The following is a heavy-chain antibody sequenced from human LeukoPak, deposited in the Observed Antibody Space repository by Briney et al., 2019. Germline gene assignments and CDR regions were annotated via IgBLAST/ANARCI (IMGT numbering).Heavy chain of an antibody. CDR3: AREPTLQGWFDP. V-gene: IGHV4-39*07. D-gene: IGHD2-15*01. CDR1: GGSINSDISY. J-gene: IGHJ5*02. CDR2: IYYRGTT. Sequence: SSETLSLTCTVSGGSINSDISYWDWIRQPPGKGLEWIGSIYYRGTTYYNPSLKSRVTISIDTSKNEFSLNLTSLTAADTAVYYCAREPTLQGWFDPWGQGTLVTVSS.